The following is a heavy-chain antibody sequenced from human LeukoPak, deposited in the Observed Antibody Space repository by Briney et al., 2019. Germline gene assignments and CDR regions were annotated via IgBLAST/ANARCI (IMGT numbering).Heavy chain of an antibody. CDR1: GFTFSSYS. Sequence: GSLRLSCAASGFTFSSYSMNWVRQAPGKGLEWVSSISSSSSYIYYADSVKGRFTISRDNAKNSLYLQMNSLRAEDTAVYYCAVGVNYYYGMDVWGQGTTVTVSS. CDR2: ISSSSSYI. CDR3: AVGVNYYYGMDV. D-gene: IGHD3-16*01. V-gene: IGHV3-21*01. J-gene: IGHJ6*02.